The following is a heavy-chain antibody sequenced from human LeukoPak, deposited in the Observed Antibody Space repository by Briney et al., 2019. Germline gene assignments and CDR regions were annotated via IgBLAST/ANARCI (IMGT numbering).Heavy chain of an antibody. CDR2: ISSSGSTI. CDR3: AELGITMIGGV. D-gene: IGHD3-10*02. Sequence: GGSLRLSCVASGSTFSSIWMSWVRQAPGKGLEWVSYISSSGSTIYYADSVKGRFTISRDNAKNSLYLQMNSLRAEDTAVYYCAELGITMIGGVWGKGTTVTISS. CDR1: GSTFSSIW. V-gene: IGHV3-48*03. J-gene: IGHJ6*04.